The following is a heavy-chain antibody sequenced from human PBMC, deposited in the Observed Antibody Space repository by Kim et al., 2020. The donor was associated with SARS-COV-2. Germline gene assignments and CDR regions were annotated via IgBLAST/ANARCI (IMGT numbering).Heavy chain of an antibody. CDR2: DKT. V-gene: IGHV3-66*01. J-gene: IGHJ4*02. D-gene: IGHD6-13*01. CDR3: ATNLAAAGVV. Sequence: DKTYYGEYVKGRLTISSDNSKNTLYLQMSSLGVEDTAVYYCATNLAAAGVVWGQGTLVTVSS.